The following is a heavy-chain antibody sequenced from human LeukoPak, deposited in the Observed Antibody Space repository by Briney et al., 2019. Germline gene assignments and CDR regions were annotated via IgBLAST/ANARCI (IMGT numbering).Heavy chain of an antibody. D-gene: IGHD3-10*01. CDR2: INPNSGGT. J-gene: IGHJ6*03. CDR3: ARDYYGSGSYYTFIMDV. Sequence: ASVKVSCKASGYTFTGYYMHWVRQAPGQGLEWMGWINPNSGGTNYAQKFQGRVTMTRDTSISTAYMELSGLRSEDTAVYYCARDYYGSGSYYTFIMDVWGKGTTVTVSS. V-gene: IGHV1-2*02. CDR1: GYTFTGYY.